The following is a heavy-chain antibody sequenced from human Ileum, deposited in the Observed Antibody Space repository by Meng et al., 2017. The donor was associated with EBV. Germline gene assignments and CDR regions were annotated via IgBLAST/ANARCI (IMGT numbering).Heavy chain of an antibody. V-gene: IGHV4-34*02. Sequence: QVQLQEWGAGLLKPSGTLSLPFAVYGGFFSGYYWSWIRQSPGKGLEWIGEINHSGSTNYNPSLKSRVTISVDTSKNQFSLKLTSVTAADTAVYYCAREARSSGYHPGIGPWGQGTLVTVSS. CDR3: AREARSSGYHPGIGP. D-gene: IGHD3-22*01. J-gene: IGHJ5*02. CDR2: INHSGST. CDR1: GGFFSGYY.